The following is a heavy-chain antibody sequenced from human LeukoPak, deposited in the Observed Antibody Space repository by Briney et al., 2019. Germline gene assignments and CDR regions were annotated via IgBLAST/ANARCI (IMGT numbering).Heavy chain of an antibody. V-gene: IGHV4-38-2*02. CDR3: ARRRDGYNFGSFYFDY. Sequence: SETLSLTCTVSGYSISDGNYWGWIRQPPGKGLEWIGSIFHTGSTYDNPSLKSRVTTSVDTSKNQFSLSLNSVTAADTTVYYCARRRDGYNFGSFYFDYWGQGILVTVSS. CDR2: IFHTGST. J-gene: IGHJ4*02. CDR1: GYSISDGNY. D-gene: IGHD5-24*01.